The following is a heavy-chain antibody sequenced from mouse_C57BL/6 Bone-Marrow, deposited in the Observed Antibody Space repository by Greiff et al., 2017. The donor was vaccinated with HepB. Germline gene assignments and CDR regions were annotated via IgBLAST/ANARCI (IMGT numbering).Heavy chain of an antibody. D-gene: IGHD1-1*01. V-gene: IGHV1-69*01. CDR1: GYTFTSYW. CDR2: IDPSDSYT. CDR3: ARSGNYYGSSYVGFDY. J-gene: IGHJ2*01. Sequence: QVQLQQPGAELVMPGASVKLSCKASGYTFTSYWMHWVKQRPGQGLEWIGEIDPSDSYTNYNQKFKGKSTLTVDKSSSTAYMQLSSLTSEDSAVYYCARSGNYYGSSYVGFDYWGQGTTLTVSS.